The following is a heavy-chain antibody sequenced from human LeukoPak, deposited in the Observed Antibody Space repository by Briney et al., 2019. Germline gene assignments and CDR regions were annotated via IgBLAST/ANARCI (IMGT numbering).Heavy chain of an antibody. D-gene: IGHD1-26*01. CDR1: GYTFTGYY. J-gene: IGHJ4*02. Sequence: ASVKVSCKASGYTFTGYYMHWVRQAPGQGLEWMGWINPNSGGTNYAQKFQGRVTMTRDMSTSTVYMELSSLRSEDTAVYYCATQYGSSSIFDYWGQGTLVTVSS. V-gene: IGHV1-2*02. CDR3: ATQYGSSSIFDY. CDR2: INPNSGGT.